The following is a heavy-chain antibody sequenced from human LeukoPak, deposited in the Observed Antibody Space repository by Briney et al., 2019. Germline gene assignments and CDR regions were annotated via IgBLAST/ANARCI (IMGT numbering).Heavy chain of an antibody. CDR3: AGEPNSFDY. V-gene: IGHV3-7*01. CDR2: INLNGSGK. CDR1: GFSFTKYW. J-gene: IGHJ4*02. Sequence: GGSLRLSCAASGFSFTKYWMTWVRQAPGKGLEWVANINLNGSGKFYVDSVKGRFTISRDNAKNSPSLQMNSLGAEDTAVYYCAGEPNSFDYWGQGTLVTVSS.